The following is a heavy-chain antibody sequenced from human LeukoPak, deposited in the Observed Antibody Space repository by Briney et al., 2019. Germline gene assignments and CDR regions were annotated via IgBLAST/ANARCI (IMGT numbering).Heavy chain of an antibody. J-gene: IGHJ4*02. Sequence: ASVKVSCKASGYTFTGYYMHWVRQAPGQGLEWMGWINANSGDTNYVQKFQGRVTMTRDTSISTAHMELSRLRSDDTAVYYCARDGPIFGVVMVIDYWGQGTLVTVSS. CDR3: ARDGPIFGVVMVIDY. CDR2: INANSGDT. CDR1: GYTFTGYY. V-gene: IGHV1-2*02. D-gene: IGHD3-3*01.